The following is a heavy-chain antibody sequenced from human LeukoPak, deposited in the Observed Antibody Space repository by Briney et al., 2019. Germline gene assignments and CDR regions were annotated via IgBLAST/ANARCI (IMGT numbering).Heavy chain of an antibody. CDR3: ANVMVRGVQPDY. CDR1: GFTLSSYW. D-gene: IGHD3-10*01. CDR2: IKQDGSEK. J-gene: IGHJ4*02. Sequence: GGSLRLSCAASGFTLSSYWMSWVRQAPGRGLEWVANIKQDGSEKYYVDSVKGRFTISRDNAKNSLYLQMNSLRAEDTAVYYCANVMVRGVQPDYWGQGTLVTVSS. V-gene: IGHV3-7*01.